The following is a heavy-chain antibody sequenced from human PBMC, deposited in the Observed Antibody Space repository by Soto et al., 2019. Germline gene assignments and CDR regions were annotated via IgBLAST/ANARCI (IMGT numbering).Heavy chain of an antibody. CDR1: GDSISSSKYY. V-gene: IGHV4-31*03. CDR2: IYYSGST. CDR3: ARSVFP. Sequence: PSETLSLTCTFSGDSISSSKYYWSWIRQHPGKGLEWIGYIYYSGSTYYNPSLKSRVTISVDTSKNQFSLKLTSVTAADTAVYYCARSVFPWGQGTLVTVSS. J-gene: IGHJ5*02.